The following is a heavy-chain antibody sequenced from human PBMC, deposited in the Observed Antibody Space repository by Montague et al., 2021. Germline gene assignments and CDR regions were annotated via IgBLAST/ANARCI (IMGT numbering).Heavy chain of an antibody. Sequence: TLSLTCTVSGGSLSSVGYSWTWTRQHPGKGLEWIGYMYYSGSTYYNPSLKSRVTISGDTSKNHFSLRLTSVTAADTAVYYCARGRLATGDFDYWGQGTLVTVSS. CDR1: GGSLSSVGYS. V-gene: IGHV4-31*03. J-gene: IGHJ4*02. D-gene: IGHD6-13*01. CDR2: MYYSGST. CDR3: ARGRLATGDFDY.